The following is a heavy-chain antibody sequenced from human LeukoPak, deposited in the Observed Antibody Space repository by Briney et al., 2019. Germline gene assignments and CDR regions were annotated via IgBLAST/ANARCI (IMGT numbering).Heavy chain of an antibody. CDR1: GFIFSDYS. Sequence: GGSLRLSCAASGFIFSDYSMGWVRQAPGKGLEWVSSITTSRDQYHADSVKGRFTVSRDNAKSSVYLQMNSLRADDTAVYYCARDSYCPNDVRYDYWGQGILVTVS. D-gene: IGHD2-8*01. CDR3: ARDSYCPNDVRYDY. CDR2: ITTSRDQ. J-gene: IGHJ4*02. V-gene: IGHV3-21*06.